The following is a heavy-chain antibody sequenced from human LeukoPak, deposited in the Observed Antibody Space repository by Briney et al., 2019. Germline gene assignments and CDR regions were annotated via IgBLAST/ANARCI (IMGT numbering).Heavy chain of an antibody. J-gene: IGHJ3*02. CDR1: GGSISSGGYS. CDR2: IYYSGST. V-gene: IGHV4-31*01. Sequence: PSQTLSLTCTVSGGSISSGGYSWSWIPQHPGKGLEWIGYIYYSGSTYYNPPLKSPVTISVETSKHQFSLELSSVTAEDTAVYYCARETPGHDYGDYRSLHRNAFDIWGQGTMVTVSS. CDR3: ARETPGHDYGDYRSLHRNAFDI. D-gene: IGHD4-17*01.